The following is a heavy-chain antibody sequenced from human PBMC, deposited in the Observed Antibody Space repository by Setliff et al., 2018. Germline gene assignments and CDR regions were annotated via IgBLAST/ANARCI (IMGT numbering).Heavy chain of an antibody. J-gene: IGHJ5*02. D-gene: IGHD6-19*01. CDR3: ARAETWAGAGIFWFDP. Sequence: ASVKVSCKASGYTFTSYTVHWVRQAPGQRLEWMGWINAGNGKTKYSQEFQGRVTITRNTSASTAYMELRSLRSEDMAVYYCARAETWAGAGIFWFDPWGQGTLVTVSS. CDR2: INAGNGKT. V-gene: IGHV1-3*03. CDR1: GYTFTSYT.